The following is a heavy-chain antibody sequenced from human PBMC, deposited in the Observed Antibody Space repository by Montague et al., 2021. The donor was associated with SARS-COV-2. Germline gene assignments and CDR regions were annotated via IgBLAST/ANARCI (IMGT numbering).Heavy chain of an antibody. CDR3: VRDGGNWYYFDY. V-gene: IGHV4-4*07. J-gene: IGHJ4*02. D-gene: IGHD3-16*01. Sequence: SETLSLTCSISGVSITSYYWSWVRQPAGKGLEWIGHIYASGSTNXSPSLKSRVRLSIDNPKDQFSLKLGSLTAADTAVYYCVRDGGNWYYFDYWGQGALVTVSS. CDR1: GVSITSYY. CDR2: IYASGST.